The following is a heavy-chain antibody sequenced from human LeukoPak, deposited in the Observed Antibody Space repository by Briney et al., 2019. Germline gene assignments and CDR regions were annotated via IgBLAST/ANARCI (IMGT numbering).Heavy chain of an antibody. CDR2: INHSGST. CDR3: ARSTRQSYYYDSSGYYRDAFDI. J-gene: IGHJ3*02. CDR1: GGSFSGYY. D-gene: IGHD3-22*01. V-gene: IGHV4-34*01. Sequence: SETLSLTCAVYGGSFSGYYWSWIRQPPGKGLEWIGEINHSGSTNYNPSLKSRVTISVDTSKNQFSLKLSSVPAADTAVYYCARSTRQSYYYDSSGYYRDAFDIWGQGTMVTVSS.